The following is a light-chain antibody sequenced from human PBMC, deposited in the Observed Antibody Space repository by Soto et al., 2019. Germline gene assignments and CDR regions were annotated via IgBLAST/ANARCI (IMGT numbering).Light chain of an antibody. V-gene: IGKV3-20*01. CDR1: QSFSSPY. CDR3: EPYTNWPLT. J-gene: IGKJ3*01. CDR2: CAS. Sequence: DIVLTQSPGTLTLSPGERASISCRASQSFSSPYLAWXQQXXGHAPRXXIYCASSRATGTPARLSGSXYVPEFTLNIKRLQSEDFAIYTSEPYTNWPLTFGPGT.